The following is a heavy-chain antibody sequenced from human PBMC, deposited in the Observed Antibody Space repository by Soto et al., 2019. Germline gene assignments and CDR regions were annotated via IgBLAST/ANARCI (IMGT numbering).Heavy chain of an antibody. V-gene: IGHV4-59*01. D-gene: IGHD3-3*01. J-gene: IGHJ6*03. CDR2: IYYSGST. Sequence: PSETLSLTFTVSGDSIRSYYWTWIRQPPGKGLELIGYIYYSGSTRYNPSLKSRVTISVDMSKNQFSLKLSSVITADTAVYYCAREPTYSDFWISLRSYVWGKGTKVTV. CDR1: GDSIRSYY. CDR3: AREPTYSDFWISLRSYV.